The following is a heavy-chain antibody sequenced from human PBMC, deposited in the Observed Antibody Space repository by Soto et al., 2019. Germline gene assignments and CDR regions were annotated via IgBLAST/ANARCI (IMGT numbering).Heavy chain of an antibody. CDR1: GFTFRAYS. CDR2: FLAKSHST. D-gene: IGHD2-2*01. J-gene: IGHJ4*02. CDR3: ARDFSSWRNLYLDS. Sequence: GGSLRLSCAASGFTFRAYSMNWVCQPQGKGLEWISSFLAKSHSTPYPDSVKALFTIPRDNAKTSLFVQINSLRDDDPAVYYCARDFSSWRNLYLDSWAQGPPVPSS. V-gene: IGHV3-48*02.